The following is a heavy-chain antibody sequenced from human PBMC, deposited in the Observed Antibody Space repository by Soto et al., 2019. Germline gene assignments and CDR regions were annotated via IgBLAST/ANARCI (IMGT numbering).Heavy chain of an antibody. D-gene: IGHD3-10*01. CDR3: ASFGGSGSYPRFDY. CDR2: IYYSGST. Sequence: PSETLSLTCTVSGGSISSYYWSWIRQPPGKGLEWIGYIYYSGSTNYNPSLKGRVTISVDTSKNQFSLKLSSVTAADTAVYYCASFGGSGSYPRFDYWGQGTLVTVSS. V-gene: IGHV4-59*01. J-gene: IGHJ4*02. CDR1: GGSISSYY.